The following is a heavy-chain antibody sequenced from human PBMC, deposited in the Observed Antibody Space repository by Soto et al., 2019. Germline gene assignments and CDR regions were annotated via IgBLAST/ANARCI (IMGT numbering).Heavy chain of an antibody. D-gene: IGHD3-16*01. V-gene: IGHV3-23*01. J-gene: IGHJ4*02. CDR1: GFTFSSYA. CDR2: ISGSGGST. CDR3: ANIMGVFRMEYYFDY. Sequence: GGSLRLSCAASGFTFSSYAMSWVRQAPGKGLEWVSAISGSGGSTYYADSVKGRFTISRDNSKNTLYLQMNSLRAEDKAVYYCANIMGVFRMEYYFDYWGQGTLVTVSS.